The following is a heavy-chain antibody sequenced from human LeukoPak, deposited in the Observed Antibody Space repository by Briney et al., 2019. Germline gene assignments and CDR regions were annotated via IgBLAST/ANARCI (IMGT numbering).Heavy chain of an antibody. D-gene: IGHD3-3*01. V-gene: IGHV1-8*01. CDR1: GYTFTSYD. CDR3: ARGRSIFGYYYYYMDV. Sequence: ASVKVSCKASGYTFTSYDINWVRQATGQGLEWMGWMNPNSGNTGYAQKSQGRVTMTRNTSISTAYMELSSLRSEDTAVYYCARGRSIFGYYYYYMDVWGKGTTVTVSS. CDR2: MNPNSGNT. J-gene: IGHJ6*03.